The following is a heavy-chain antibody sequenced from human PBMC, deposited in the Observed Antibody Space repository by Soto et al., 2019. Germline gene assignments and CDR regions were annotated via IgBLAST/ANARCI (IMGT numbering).Heavy chain of an antibody. J-gene: IGHJ6*02. D-gene: IGHD1-26*01. CDR1: GFTFSSYW. CDR2: IKQDGSEK. CDR3: ARAGGSHYYYYGMDV. Sequence: LRLSCAASGFTFSSYWMSWVRQAPGKGLEWVANIKQDGSEKYYVDSVKGRFTISRDNAKNSLYLQMNSLRAEDTAVYYCARAGGSHYYYYGMDVWGQGTTVTVSS. V-gene: IGHV3-7*05.